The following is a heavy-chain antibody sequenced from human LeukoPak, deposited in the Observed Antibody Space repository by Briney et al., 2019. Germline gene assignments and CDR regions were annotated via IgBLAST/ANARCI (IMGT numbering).Heavy chain of an antibody. D-gene: IGHD4-17*01. J-gene: IGHJ4*02. V-gene: IGHV3-21*01. CDR3: ARIGEDDYGDYYFDY. Sequence: GGSLRLSCAASGFTFSSYSMNWVRQAPGKGLEWVSSISSSSSYIYYADPVKGRFTISRDNAKNSLYLQMNSLRAEDTAVYYCARIGEDDYGDYYFDYWGQGTLVTVSS. CDR2: ISSSSSYI. CDR1: GFTFSSYS.